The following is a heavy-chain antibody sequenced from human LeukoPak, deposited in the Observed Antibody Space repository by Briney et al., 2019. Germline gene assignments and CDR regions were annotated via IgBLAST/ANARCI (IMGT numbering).Heavy chain of an antibody. CDR3: ARDTVYSWSEYFQY. CDR2: ISSGGTSI. Sequence: GGSLRLSCAASGFSFSDYSMNWIRQAPGKGLEWLCYISSGGTSIYYADSVKGRFTISRDNAKNSLYLQMNSLRAEDTAVYYCARDTVYSWSEYFQYWGQGTLVTVSS. V-gene: IGHV3-11*01. D-gene: IGHD1-26*01. J-gene: IGHJ1*01. CDR1: GFSFSDYS.